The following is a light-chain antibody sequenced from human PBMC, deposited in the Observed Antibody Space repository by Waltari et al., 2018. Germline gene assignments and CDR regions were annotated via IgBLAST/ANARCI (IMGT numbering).Light chain of an antibody. V-gene: IGKV3-20*01. CDR3: HQSATSPFT. CDR2: QTS. CDR1: QSLSNTH. Sequence: IVLTQSPGTLSLSPGDRATLSCRASQSLSNTHLAWYQQKPGQTPRLLIFQTSRRASGIPGRFRGSGSGTDFTLTIDRLEPEDFAVYYCHQSATSPFTFGRGTKVEI. J-gene: IGKJ3*01.